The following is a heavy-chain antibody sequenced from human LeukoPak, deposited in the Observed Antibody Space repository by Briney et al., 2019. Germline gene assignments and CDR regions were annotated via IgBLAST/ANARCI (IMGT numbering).Heavy chain of an antibody. Sequence: SVKVSCKASGGTFSSYAISWVRQAPGQGLEWMGGIIPIFGTANYAQKFQGRVTITADESTSTAYMELSSLRSEDTAVYYCARASGSYLAGNFDYWAREPWSPSPQ. D-gene: IGHD1-26*01. J-gene: IGHJ4*02. CDR2: IIPIFGTA. V-gene: IGHV1-69*13. CDR1: GGTFSSYA. CDR3: ARASGSYLAGNFDY.